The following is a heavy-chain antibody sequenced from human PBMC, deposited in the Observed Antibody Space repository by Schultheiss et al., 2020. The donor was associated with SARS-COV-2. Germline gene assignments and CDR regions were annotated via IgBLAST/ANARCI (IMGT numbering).Heavy chain of an antibody. CDR1: GFTFSSYE. D-gene: IGHD1-26*01. Sequence: GGSLRLSCAASGFTFSSYEMNWVRQAPGKGLEWVAVIWYDGSNKYYAASVKGRFTISRDNSKNTLYLQMNSLRPEDTAVYYCSLPSSESAFDYWGQGTLVTVSS. CDR3: SLPSSESAFDY. CDR2: IWYDGSNK. V-gene: IGHV3-33*08. J-gene: IGHJ4*02.